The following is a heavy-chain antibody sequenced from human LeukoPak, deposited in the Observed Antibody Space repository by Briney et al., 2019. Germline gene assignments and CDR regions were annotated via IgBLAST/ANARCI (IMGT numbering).Heavy chain of an antibody. CDR2: ISGDGATT. D-gene: IGHD3-16*01. CDR1: GFSFDDNA. J-gene: IGHJ1*01. CDR3: AKDNQRGGFHH. V-gene: IGHV3-43*02. Sequence: GGSLRLSCAASGFSFDDNAMYWVRQAPGKGLEWVSLISGDGATTYYADSVKGRFNISGDNSKSSLYLQMNSLRSEDSALYYCAKDNQRGGFHHWGQGTLVTVSS.